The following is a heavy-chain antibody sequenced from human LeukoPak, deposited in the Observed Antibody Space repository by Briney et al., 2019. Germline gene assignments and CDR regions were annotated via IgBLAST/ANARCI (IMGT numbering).Heavy chain of an antibody. Sequence: ASVKVSCKASGYTFTSYDINWVRQATGQGLEWMGWISAYNGNTNYAQKLQGRVTMTTDTSTSTAYMELRSLRSDDTAVYYCARLYSSSWYPDFDYWGQGTLVTVSS. CDR1: GYTFTSYD. V-gene: IGHV1-18*01. CDR2: ISAYNGNT. CDR3: ARLYSSSWYPDFDY. D-gene: IGHD6-13*01. J-gene: IGHJ4*02.